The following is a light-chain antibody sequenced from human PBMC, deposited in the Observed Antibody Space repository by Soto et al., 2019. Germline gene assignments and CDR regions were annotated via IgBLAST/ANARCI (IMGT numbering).Light chain of an antibody. CDR3: AAWDDSLNCWV. CDR1: SSNIGSNT. J-gene: IGLJ3*02. V-gene: IGLV1-44*01. CDR2: SNN. Sequence: QSVLTQPPSASGTPGQRVTISCSGSSSNIGSNTVNWYQQLPGMAPKLLIYSNNQRPSGVPDRFSGSKSGTSASLAISGLQPEDEADYYCAAWDDSLNCWVFGGGTKLTVL.